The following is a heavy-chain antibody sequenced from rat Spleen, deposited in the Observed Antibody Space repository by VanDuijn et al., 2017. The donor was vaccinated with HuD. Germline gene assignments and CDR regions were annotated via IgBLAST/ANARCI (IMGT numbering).Heavy chain of an antibody. Sequence: EVQLVESGGGLVQPGRSLKLSCAASGFTFSNYGMHWIRQAPTKGLEWVASISPSGGSTYYRDSVKGRFTIARDNAKSTLYLQMDSLRSEDTATDYCATVARVSFDYWGQGVMVTVSS. D-gene: IGHD1-11*01. J-gene: IGHJ2*01. CDR1: GFTFSNYG. CDR3: ATVARVSFDY. V-gene: IGHV5-19*01. CDR2: ISPSGGST.